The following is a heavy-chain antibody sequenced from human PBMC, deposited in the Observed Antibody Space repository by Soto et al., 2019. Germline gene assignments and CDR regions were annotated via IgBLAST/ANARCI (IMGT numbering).Heavy chain of an antibody. CDR1: GYTFTSYG. CDR3: ARDLTITFGGVIAYNWFDP. CDR2: ISAYNGNT. V-gene: IGHV1-18*01. J-gene: IGHJ5*02. Sequence: QVQLVQSGAEVKKPGASVKVSCKASGYTFTSYGISWVRQAPGQGLEWMGWISAYNGNTNYAQKLQGRVTMTTDTSTSTAYMELSSLRSDDTAVYYCARDLTITFGGVIAYNWFDPWGQGTLVTVSS. D-gene: IGHD3-16*02.